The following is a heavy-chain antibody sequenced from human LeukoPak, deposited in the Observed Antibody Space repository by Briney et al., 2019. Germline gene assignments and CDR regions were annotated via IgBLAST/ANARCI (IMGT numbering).Heavy chain of an antibody. J-gene: IGHJ3*02. CDR2: IKQDGSEK. Sequence: PGGSLRLSCAASGFTFSSYWMSLVRQAPGKGLEWVANIKQDGSEKYYVDSVTGRFTISRDNAKNSLYLQMNSLRAEDTAVYYCARRGSGWFLAFDIWGQGTMVTVSS. V-gene: IGHV3-7*01. CDR1: GFTFSSYW. D-gene: IGHD6-19*01. CDR3: ARRGSGWFLAFDI.